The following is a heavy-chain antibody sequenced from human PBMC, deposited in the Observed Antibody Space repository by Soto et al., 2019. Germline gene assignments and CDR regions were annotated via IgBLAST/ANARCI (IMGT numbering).Heavy chain of an antibody. CDR2: ISGSGTTT. CDR3: ARVGDYGSGSY. Sequence: EVHLVESGGDLVQPGGSLRLSCAASGFSFSSFSMNWVRQAPGKGLEWVSYISGSGTTTYYADSVKGRFTISRDNAKNSLYLQINSLQAEDTAVYYCARVGDYGSGSYWGQGTLVTVSS. D-gene: IGHD3-10*01. V-gene: IGHV3-48*04. J-gene: IGHJ4*02. CDR1: GFSFSSFS.